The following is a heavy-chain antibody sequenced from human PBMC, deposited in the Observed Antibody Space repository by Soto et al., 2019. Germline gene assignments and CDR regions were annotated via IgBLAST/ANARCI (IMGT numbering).Heavy chain of an antibody. CDR2: IYYNGKT. CDR1: GGSISRGDAGSY. J-gene: IGHJ4*02. CDR3: ASGHDANKVRY. V-gene: IGHV4-31*03. D-gene: IGHD1-1*01. Sequence: QVQLQESGPGLVRPSQTLSLTCNVSGGSISRGDAGSYRNWIRQVPGKGLEWIAYIYYNGKTYYNPSLKSRPHISIEPADNQFSLKLTAVTAADTAIYFCASGHDANKVRYWGQGTLVTVSS.